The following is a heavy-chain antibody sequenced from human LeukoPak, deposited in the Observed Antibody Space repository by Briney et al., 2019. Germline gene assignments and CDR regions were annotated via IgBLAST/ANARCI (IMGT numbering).Heavy chain of an antibody. V-gene: IGHV3-53*01. CDR2: IYSGGST. CDR1: GFTVSSNY. J-gene: IGHJ4*02. D-gene: IGHD4-17*01. Sequence: GGSLSLSCAASGFTVSSNYMTWVRQAPGKGLEWVSVIYSGGSTYYADSVKGRFTISRDNSKNTLYLQMNSLRAEDTAVYYCARATASRFDYWGQGTLVTVSS. CDR3: ARATASRFDY.